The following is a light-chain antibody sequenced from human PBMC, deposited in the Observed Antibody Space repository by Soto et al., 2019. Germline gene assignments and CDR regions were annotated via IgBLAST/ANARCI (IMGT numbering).Light chain of an antibody. Sequence: DIQMTQSPSTLPASVGDRVTISCRASQTVERWLAWYQQKPGKAPKLLISDVSSLERGVPSRFSGSGSATDFTLSINSLQREDFATYYCQQTYSAPPLFGQGTKVDIK. CDR1: QTVERW. J-gene: IGKJ1*01. CDR3: QQTYSAPPL. CDR2: DVS. V-gene: IGKV1-5*01.